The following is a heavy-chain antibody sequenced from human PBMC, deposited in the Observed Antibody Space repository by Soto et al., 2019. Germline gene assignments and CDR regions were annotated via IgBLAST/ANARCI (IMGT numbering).Heavy chain of an antibody. CDR1: KSIFTGYG. V-gene: IGHV3-30*02. CDR2: IRFDGTDE. Sequence: GGSLRLSCAASKSIFTGYGMHWVRQTPGKGLEWVAVIRFDGTDEHYADSVKGRFTISRDNSKNMLYLQMDSLRAEDTAVYYCAKDHRISSPVHFDYWGQGTLVTVSS. J-gene: IGHJ4*02. D-gene: IGHD1-20*01. CDR3: AKDHRISSPVHFDY.